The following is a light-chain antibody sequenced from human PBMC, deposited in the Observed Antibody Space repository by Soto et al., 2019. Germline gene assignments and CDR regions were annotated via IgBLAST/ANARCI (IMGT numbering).Light chain of an antibody. CDR3: QQSYSSPWT. Sequence: DIQMTQSASSLSASVRDSVTITCRASQNITNYLNWYQQNSGRAPKILIYAASSLQSGVPSRFSGGGSGTDFTLTITSLQPEDFATYYCQQSYSSPWTFGQGTKVDIK. V-gene: IGKV1-39*01. J-gene: IGKJ1*01. CDR1: QNITNY. CDR2: AAS.